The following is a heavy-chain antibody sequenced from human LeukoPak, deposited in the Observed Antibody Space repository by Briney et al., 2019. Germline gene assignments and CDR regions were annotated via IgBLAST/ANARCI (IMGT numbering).Heavy chain of an antibody. CDR1: GFTVSSSY. CDR3: AKGHNYAYEY. D-gene: IGHD5-18*01. CDR2: IYSGGST. Sequence: PGGSLRLSCAASGFTVSSSYMSWVRHAPGKGLEWVSLIYSGGSTYYAASVKGRFTISRDNSKNTLYLKMNSLRPEDTAVYYCAKGHNYAYEYWGREPWSPSPQ. V-gene: IGHV3-53*01. J-gene: IGHJ4*02.